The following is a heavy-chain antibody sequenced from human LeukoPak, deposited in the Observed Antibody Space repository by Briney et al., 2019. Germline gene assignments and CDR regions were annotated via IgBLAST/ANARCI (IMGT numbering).Heavy chain of an antibody. V-gene: IGHV3-30*04. CDR1: GFTFSSYA. D-gene: IGHD3-22*01. CDR2: ISYDGSNK. CDR3: ARDYYYDSSGYYGNWFDP. J-gene: IGHJ5*02. Sequence: GRSLRLSRAASGFTFSSYAMHWVRQAPGKGLEWVAVISYDGSNKYYADSVKGRFTISRDNSKNTLYLQMNSLRAEDTAVYYCARDYYYDSSGYYGNWFDPWGQGTLVTVSS.